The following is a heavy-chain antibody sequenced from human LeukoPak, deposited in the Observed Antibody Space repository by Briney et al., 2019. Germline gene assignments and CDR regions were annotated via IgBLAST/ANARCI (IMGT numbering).Heavy chain of an antibody. CDR2: ISYDGSDK. V-gene: IGHV3-30*03. CDR3: ARRFDY. Sequence: QAGGSLRLSCAASGVTFSSYDMHWVRQAPGKGLEWVAVISYDGSDKYYSDSVKGRFTISRDNSKNTLYLQMNSLRAEDTAVYYCARRFDYWGQGALVTVSS. J-gene: IGHJ4*02. CDR1: GVTFSSYD.